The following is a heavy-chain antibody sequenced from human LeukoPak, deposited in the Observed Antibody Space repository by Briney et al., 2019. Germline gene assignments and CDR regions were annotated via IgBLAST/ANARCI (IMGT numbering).Heavy chain of an antibody. D-gene: IGHD6-6*01. CDR3: ARRRGFIAARGYYFDY. Sequence: PSETLSLTCTVSGGSISSSNYYWGWIRQPPGKGLEWIGSIYYSGSTYYNPSLKSRVTISVDTSKNQFSLKLSSVTAADTAVYYCARRRGFIAARGYYFDYWGQGTLVTVSS. CDR1: GGSISSSNYY. CDR2: IYYSGST. V-gene: IGHV4-39*01. J-gene: IGHJ4*02.